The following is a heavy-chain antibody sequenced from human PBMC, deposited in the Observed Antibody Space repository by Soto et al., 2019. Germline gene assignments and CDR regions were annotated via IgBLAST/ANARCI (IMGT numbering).Heavy chain of an antibody. D-gene: IGHD1-1*01. CDR1: GGSISSYY. Sequence: TLSLTCTVSGGSISSYYWSWIRQPPGKGLEWIGYIYYSGSTNYNPSLKSRVTISVDTSKNQFSLKLSSVTAADTAVYYCAAKPYNWNIWMVYWGPGIMVTVSS. J-gene: IGHJ4*02. CDR3: AAKPYNWNIWMVY. V-gene: IGHV4-59*08. CDR2: IYYSGST.